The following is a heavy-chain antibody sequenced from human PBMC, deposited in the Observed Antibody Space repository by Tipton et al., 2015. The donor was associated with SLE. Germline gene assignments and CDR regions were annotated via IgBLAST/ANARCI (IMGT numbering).Heavy chain of an antibody. D-gene: IGHD3-9*01. CDR1: GGSISTNNYY. CDR3: ARAERGAYDLLTGSLSAHWFDP. J-gene: IGHJ5*02. V-gene: IGHV4-39*07. CDR2: VYYSGSS. Sequence: TLSLTCTVSGGSISTNNYYWGWIRQPPQKGLEWIGNVYYSGSSHYNPSLKSRVTISMDTSKNQFSLNLRSVTAADTAMYFCARAERGAYDLLTGSLSAHWFDPRGQGPLVTVSS.